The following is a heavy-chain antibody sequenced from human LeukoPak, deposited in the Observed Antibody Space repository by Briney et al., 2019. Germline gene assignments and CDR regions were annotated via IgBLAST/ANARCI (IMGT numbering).Heavy chain of an antibody. CDR2: ISSSSSYI. CDR1: GFTFSSYA. D-gene: IGHD2-2*01. J-gene: IGHJ4*02. CDR3: AVDCSSTSCY. Sequence: GGSLRLSCAASGFTFSSYAMSWVRQAPGKGLEWVSSISSSSSYIYYADSVKGRFTISRDNAKNSLYLQMNSLRAEDTAVYYCAVDCSSTSCYWGQGTLVTVSS. V-gene: IGHV3-21*01.